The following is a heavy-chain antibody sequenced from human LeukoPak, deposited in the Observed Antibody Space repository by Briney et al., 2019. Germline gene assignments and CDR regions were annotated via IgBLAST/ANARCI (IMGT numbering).Heavy chain of an antibody. J-gene: IGHJ4*02. CDR1: GYTFTGYY. Sequence: ASVKVSCNASGYTFTGYYMHWVRQAPGQGLEWMGRINPNSGGTNYAQKFQGRVTMTRDTSISTAYMELSRLRSDDTAVYYCAIVAGIRKNDYWGQGTLVTVSS. D-gene: IGHD6-19*01. V-gene: IGHV1-2*06. CDR2: INPNSGGT. CDR3: AIVAGIRKNDY.